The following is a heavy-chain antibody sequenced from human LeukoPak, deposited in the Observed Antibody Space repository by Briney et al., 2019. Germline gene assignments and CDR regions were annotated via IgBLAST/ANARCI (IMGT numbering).Heavy chain of an antibody. CDR2: ISSSGSTI. CDR1: GFTFSSYE. D-gene: IGHD1-26*01. Sequence: GGSLRLSCAASGFTFSSYEMNWVRQAPGKGLEWVSYISSSGSTIYYADSVKGRFTISRDNAKNSLYLKMNSLRAEDTAVYYCARDSGSYSSDWGQGTLVTVSS. V-gene: IGHV3-48*03. CDR3: ARDSGSYSSD. J-gene: IGHJ4*02.